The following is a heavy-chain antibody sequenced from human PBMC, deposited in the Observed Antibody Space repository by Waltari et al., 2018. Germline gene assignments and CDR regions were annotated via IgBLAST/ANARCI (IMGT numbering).Heavy chain of an antibody. V-gene: IGHV3-23*04. D-gene: IGHD3-16*01. Sequence: EVQLVESGGGLVQPGGSLRLSCAASGFTFSMYTMNWVRQAPGKVLEWVSGISGSGDRIYYAQSVQGRFTISRDNSKNTLYLQMNSLRADDTAVYYCAKEGGDGYKSDAFDIWGQGTMVTVSS. CDR1: GFTFSMYT. CDR2: ISGSGDRI. J-gene: IGHJ3*02. CDR3: AKEGGDGYKSDAFDI.